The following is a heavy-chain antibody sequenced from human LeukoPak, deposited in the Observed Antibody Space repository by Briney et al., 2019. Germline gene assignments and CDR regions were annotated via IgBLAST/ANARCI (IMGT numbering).Heavy chain of an antibody. CDR3: AGVIKDYDSPNFDY. V-gene: IGHV4-30-2*01. D-gene: IGHD3-22*01. CDR1: GASISSGGYS. CDR2: VYHSGST. Sequence: SETLSLTCAVSGASISSGGYSWSWIRQPPGKGLEWIGYVYHSGSTYYNPSLKSRVTISVDRCKYQFSLKLRSVTVADTAVYYCAGVIKDYDSPNFDYWGQGTLVTVSS. J-gene: IGHJ4*02.